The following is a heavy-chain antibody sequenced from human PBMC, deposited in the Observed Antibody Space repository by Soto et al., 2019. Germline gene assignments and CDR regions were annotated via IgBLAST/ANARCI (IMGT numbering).Heavy chain of an antibody. V-gene: IGHV4-39*01. CDR3: ARQPVDYDSSGYRFDY. Sequence: PSETLSLTCSVSGGSIDSSDFYWVWIRQPPGKGLEWIGSSYYRRNTYYNSSLRSRVTLSVDTSKNQFSLRLSSVTAADTAVYYCARQPVDYDSSGYRFDYWGQGTLVTVSS. D-gene: IGHD3-22*01. CDR2: SYYRRNT. J-gene: IGHJ4*02. CDR1: GGSIDSSDFY.